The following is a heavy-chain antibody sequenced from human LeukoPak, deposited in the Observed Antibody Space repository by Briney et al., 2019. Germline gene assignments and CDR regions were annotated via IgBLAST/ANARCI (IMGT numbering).Heavy chain of an antibody. CDR3: AKDRPTWPIDY. CDR1: GFTFSSYS. CDR2: ISSGGGNT. V-gene: IGHV3-23*01. D-gene: IGHD5-12*01. Sequence: GRSLRLSCAASGFTFSSYSMSWVRQAPGKGLERVSSISSGGGNTYYPDSVKGRFTISRDNSRNTMYLQMNSLRAEDTAVYYCAKDRPTWPIDYWGQGTLVTVSS. J-gene: IGHJ4*02.